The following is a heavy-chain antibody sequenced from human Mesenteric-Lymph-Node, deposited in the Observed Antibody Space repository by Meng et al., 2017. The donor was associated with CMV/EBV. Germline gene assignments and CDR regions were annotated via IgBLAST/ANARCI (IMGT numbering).Heavy chain of an antibody. V-gene: IGHV4-59*01. CDR2: VSSTGTT. J-gene: IGHJ4*02. D-gene: IGHD6-6*01. CDR3: ASSSIAARPGQFDY. Sequence: SETLSLTCTVSGGSISGYYWSWVRQPPGKGLEWIGYVSSTGTTNSNPSLKSRVTISVDTSKNQFSLKLSSVTAADTAVYYCASSSIAARPGQFDYWGQGTLVTVSS. CDR1: GGSISGYY.